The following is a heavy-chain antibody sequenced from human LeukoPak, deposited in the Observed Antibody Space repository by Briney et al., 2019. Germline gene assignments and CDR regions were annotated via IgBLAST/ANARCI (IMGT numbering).Heavy chain of an antibody. V-gene: IGHV4-59*01. CDR2: IYYSGST. D-gene: IGHD1-14*01. Sequence: LETLSLTCTVSGGSISSYYWGWIRQPPGKGLEWIGYIYYSGSTNYNPSLKSRVTISVDTSKNQFSLKLSSVTAADTAVYYCATGPSPRMLFDIWGQGTMVTVSS. J-gene: IGHJ3*02. CDR1: GGSISSYY. CDR3: ATGPSPRMLFDI.